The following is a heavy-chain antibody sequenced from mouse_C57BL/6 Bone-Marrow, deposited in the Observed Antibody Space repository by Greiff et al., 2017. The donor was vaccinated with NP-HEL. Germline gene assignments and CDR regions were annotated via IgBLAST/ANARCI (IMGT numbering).Heavy chain of an antibody. CDR2: ISGGVGNT. D-gene: IGHD2-4*01. Sequence: EVKLVESGGGLVKPGGSLKLSCAASGFTFSSYTMSWVRQTSEKRLEWVATISGGVGNTYYPDSVKGRFTISRENAKNTLYLQMSSLRSEDTALYYCARHDSYYDYLYYFDYWGQGTTLTVSS. J-gene: IGHJ2*01. CDR1: GFTFSSYT. CDR3: ARHDSYYDYLYYFDY. V-gene: IGHV5-9*01.